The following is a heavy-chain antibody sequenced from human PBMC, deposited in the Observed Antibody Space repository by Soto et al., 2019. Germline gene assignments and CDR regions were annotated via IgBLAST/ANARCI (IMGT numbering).Heavy chain of an antibody. Sequence: PGGSLRLSCAASGFTFSNAWMNWVRQAPVKGLEWVGRIKSKTDGGTTDYAAPVKGRFTISRDDSKNTLYLQMNSLKTEDTAVYYCTTDQRHSYGRTDYYYYYGMDVWGRGTTVTVSS. CDR2: IKSKTDGGTT. J-gene: IGHJ6*02. D-gene: IGHD5-18*01. V-gene: IGHV3-15*07. CDR1: GFTFSNAW. CDR3: TTDQRHSYGRTDYYYYYGMDV.